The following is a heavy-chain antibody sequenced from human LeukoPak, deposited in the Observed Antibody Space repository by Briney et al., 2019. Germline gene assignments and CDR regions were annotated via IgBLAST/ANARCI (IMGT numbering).Heavy chain of an antibody. CDR3: ARDPQSRILASYFDY. J-gene: IGHJ4*02. CDR2: INSDGSST. CDR1: GFTFSSYW. D-gene: IGHD1-26*01. V-gene: IGHV3-74*01. Sequence: QPGGSLRLSCAASGFTFSSYWMHWVRQAPGKGLVWVSRINSDGSSTSYADSVKGRFTISRDTAENSLYLQMNSLRPEDTAVYYCARDPQSRILASYFDYWGQGTLVTVSS.